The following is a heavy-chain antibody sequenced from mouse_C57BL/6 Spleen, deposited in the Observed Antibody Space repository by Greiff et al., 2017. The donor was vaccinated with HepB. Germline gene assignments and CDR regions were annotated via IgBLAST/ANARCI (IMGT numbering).Heavy chain of an antibody. CDR1: GYTFTDYE. CDR3: TRGYYDGSSSFAY. J-gene: IGHJ3*01. CDR2: IDPETGGT. V-gene: IGHV1-15*01. Sequence: VQLQQSGAELVRPGASVTLSCKASGYTFTDYEMHWVKQTPVHGLEWIGAIDPETGGTAYNQKFKGKAILTADKSSSTAYMELRSLTSEDSAVYYCTRGYYDGSSSFAYWGQGTLVTVSA. D-gene: IGHD1-1*01.